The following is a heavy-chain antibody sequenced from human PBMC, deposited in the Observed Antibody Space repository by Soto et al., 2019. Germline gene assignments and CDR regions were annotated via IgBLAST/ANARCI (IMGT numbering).Heavy chain of an antibody. CDR1: GFTVRSNY. V-gene: IGHV3-53*02. Sequence: EVQLVETGGGLIQPGGSLRLSCAVSGFTVRSNYMSWVRQAPGKGLEWVSIIYSSGNTYYADSVKGRFTMSRDTSNNTVFLQMSRLRAEDTAVYYCARVSSPFGYWGQGTLVTVSS. D-gene: IGHD3-16*01. J-gene: IGHJ4*02. CDR3: ARVSSPFGY. CDR2: IYSSGNT.